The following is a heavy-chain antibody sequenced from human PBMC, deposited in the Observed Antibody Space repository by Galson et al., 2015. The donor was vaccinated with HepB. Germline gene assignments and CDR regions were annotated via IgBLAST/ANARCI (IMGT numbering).Heavy chain of an antibody. CDR1: GFTFSSYA. D-gene: IGHD2-8*01. Sequence: SLRLSCAASGFTFSSYAMSWVRQAPGKGLEWVSAISGSGGSTYYADSVKGRFTISRDNSKNTLYLQMNSLRAEDTAVYYCAKDRIIGFYAKFYFDYWGQGTLVTVSS. J-gene: IGHJ4*02. V-gene: IGHV3-23*01. CDR2: ISGSGGST. CDR3: AKDRIIGFYAKFYFDY.